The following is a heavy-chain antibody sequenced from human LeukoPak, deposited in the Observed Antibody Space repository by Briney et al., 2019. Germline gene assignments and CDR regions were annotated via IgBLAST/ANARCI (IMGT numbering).Heavy chain of an antibody. CDR1: GGSISSYY. Sequence: SETLSLTCTVSGGSISSYYWSWIRQPPGKGLEWIGYIYYNGSTNYNPSLKSRVTISVDTSKNQFSLKLTSVTAADTAVYYCARGGEGYPLPHYFDYWGQGTLVTVSS. V-gene: IGHV4-59*01. CDR2: IYYNGST. D-gene: IGHD5-18*01. J-gene: IGHJ4*02. CDR3: ARGGEGYPLPHYFDY.